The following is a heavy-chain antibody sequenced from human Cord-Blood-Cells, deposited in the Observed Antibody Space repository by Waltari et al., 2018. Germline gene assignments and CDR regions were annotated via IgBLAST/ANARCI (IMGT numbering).Heavy chain of an antibody. CDR3: ATLGYCSSTSCYKGDAFDI. J-gene: IGHJ3*02. CDR2: INPNSGGT. V-gene: IGHV1-2*02. CDR1: GYPFTGYY. D-gene: IGHD2-2*02. Sequence: QVQLVQSGAEVKKPGASVKVPCKASGYPFTGYYIHWVRQAPGQGLEWMGWINPNSGGTNYAQKFQGRVTMTRDTSISTAYMELSRLRSDDTAVYYCATLGYCSSTSCYKGDAFDIWGQGTMVTVSS.